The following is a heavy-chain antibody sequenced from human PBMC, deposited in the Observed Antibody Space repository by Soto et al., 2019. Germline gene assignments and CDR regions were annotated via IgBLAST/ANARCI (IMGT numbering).Heavy chain of an antibody. D-gene: IGHD2-2*01. CDR3: ARGGGGYCSSTSCYYLFDY. J-gene: IGHJ4*02. CDR1: GGSISSYY. V-gene: IGHV4-59*01. Sequence: SETLSLTCTVSGGSISSYYWSWIRQPPGKELEWIGYIYYSGSTNYNPSLKSRVTISVDTSKNQFSLKLSSVTAADTAVYYCARGGGGYCSSTSCYYLFDYWGQGTLVTVSS. CDR2: IYYSGST.